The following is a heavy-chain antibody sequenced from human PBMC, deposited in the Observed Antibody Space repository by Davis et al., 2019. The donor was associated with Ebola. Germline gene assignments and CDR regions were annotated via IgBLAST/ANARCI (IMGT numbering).Heavy chain of an antibody. Sequence: PGGSLRLSCAASGFTFSSYGMSWVRQAPGKGLEWVSVISDSGGSTSYADSVKGRFTISRDNAKNSLYLQMNSLRAEDTAVYYCARAWEWELLREPYYYYMDVWGKGTTVTVSS. V-gene: IGHV3-23*01. J-gene: IGHJ6*03. CDR3: ARAWEWELLREPYYYYMDV. CDR1: GFTFSSYG. CDR2: ISDSGGST. D-gene: IGHD1-26*01.